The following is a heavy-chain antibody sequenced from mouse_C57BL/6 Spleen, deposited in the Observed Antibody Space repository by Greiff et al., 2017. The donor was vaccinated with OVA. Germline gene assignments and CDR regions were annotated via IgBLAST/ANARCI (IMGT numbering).Heavy chain of an antibody. V-gene: IGHV14-4*01. Sequence: EVQLVESGAELVRPGASVKLSCTASGFNIKDDYMHWVKQRPEQGLEWIGWIDPENGDTEYASKFQGKATITADTSSNTAYLQLSSLTSEDTAVYYCTTGRGMDYWGQGTSVTVSS. CDR3: TTGRGMDY. J-gene: IGHJ4*01. CDR1: GFNIKDDY. CDR2: IDPENGDT.